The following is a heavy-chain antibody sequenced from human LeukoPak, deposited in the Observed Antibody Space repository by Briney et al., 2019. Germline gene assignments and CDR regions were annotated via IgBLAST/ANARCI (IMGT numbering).Heavy chain of an antibody. CDR3: AKYRGFGDSYDS. CDR1: GFPFTIYA. Sequence: GGSLRLSCAASGFPFTIYAMSWVRQAPGKGLEWVSSIGGSSTYYADFVKGRFTISRDTSKNTMYLQMNSLRADDTAIYYYAKYRGFGDSYDSWGQGTLVTVSS. D-gene: IGHD3-10*01. CDR2: IGGSST. J-gene: IGHJ4*02. V-gene: IGHV3-23*01.